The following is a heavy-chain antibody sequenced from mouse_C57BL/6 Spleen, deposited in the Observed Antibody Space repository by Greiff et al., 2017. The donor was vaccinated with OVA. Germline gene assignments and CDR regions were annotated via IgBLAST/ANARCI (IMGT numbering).Heavy chain of an antibody. CDR2: IDPEDGET. Sequence: VQLQQSGAELVKPGASVKLSCTASGFNIKDYYMHWVKQRTGQGLEWIGRIDPEDGETNYAPKFQGKATITADTSSNTAYLKLSSLTSEDTAVYYCAVYYYGSSRFAYWGQGTLVTVSA. CDR3: AVYYYGSSRFAY. V-gene: IGHV14-2*01. CDR1: GFNIKDYY. J-gene: IGHJ3*01. D-gene: IGHD1-1*01.